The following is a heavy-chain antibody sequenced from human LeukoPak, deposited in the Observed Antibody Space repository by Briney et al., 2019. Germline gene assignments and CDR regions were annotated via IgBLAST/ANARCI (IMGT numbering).Heavy chain of an antibody. V-gene: IGHV1-69*04. D-gene: IGHD1-26*01. Sequence: SSVKVSCKASGGTFSSYTISWVRQAPGQGLEWMGRIIPILGIANYAQKFQGRVTITADKSTSTAYMELSSLRSEDTAVYYCAREKGGADDAFDIWRQGTMVTVSS. CDR1: GGTFSSYT. CDR3: AREKGGADDAFDI. CDR2: IIPILGIA. J-gene: IGHJ3*02.